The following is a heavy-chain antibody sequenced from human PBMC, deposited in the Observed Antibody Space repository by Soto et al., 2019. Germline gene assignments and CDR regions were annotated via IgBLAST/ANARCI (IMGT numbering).Heavy chain of an antibody. D-gene: IGHD1-26*01. CDR2: ISYDGSHK. CDR3: AREEFLGIGGMDV. CDR1: GFTFSSYA. J-gene: IGHJ6*02. V-gene: IGHV3-30-3*01. Sequence: QVQLVESGGGVVQPGRSLRLSCAASGFTFSSYAMHWVRQAPGKVLEWVAVISYDGSHKYYADAVKGRFTISRDNSKNTLYLQMNSLRAEDTAMYYCAREEFLGIGGMDVWGQGTTVTVSS.